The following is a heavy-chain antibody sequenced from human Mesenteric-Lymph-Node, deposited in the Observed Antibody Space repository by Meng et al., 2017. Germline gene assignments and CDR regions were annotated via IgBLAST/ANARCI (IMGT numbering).Heavy chain of an antibody. D-gene: IGHD6-13*01. CDR1: GFTFSSYS. J-gene: IGHJ4*02. CDR2: ISSSSSYI. CDR3: ARAGSSWGFDY. Sequence: GGSLRLSCAASGFTFSSYSMNWVRQAPGKGREWVSSISSSSSYIYYADSVKGRFTISRDNAKNSLYLQMNSLRAEDTAVYYCARAGSSWGFDYWGQGTLVTVSS. V-gene: IGHV3-21*01.